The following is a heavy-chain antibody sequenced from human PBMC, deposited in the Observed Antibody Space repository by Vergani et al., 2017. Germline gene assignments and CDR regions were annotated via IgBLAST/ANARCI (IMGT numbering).Heavy chain of an antibody. CDR1: GFTFQAFA. CDR2: IDRNYGVK. V-gene: IGHV3-9*01. D-gene: IGHD3-16*01. Sequence: VQLAESGGGVVQPGGSRRLSCVASGFTFQAFAFHWVRQVSGRGLEWVSGIDRNYGVKNGNSFEGRFSISRDNAKKAVFLQMNNLRHEDTALYFCVKDNDYDADGPFDLWGRGTLVTVSS. J-gene: IGHJ2*01. CDR3: VKDNDYDADGPFDL.